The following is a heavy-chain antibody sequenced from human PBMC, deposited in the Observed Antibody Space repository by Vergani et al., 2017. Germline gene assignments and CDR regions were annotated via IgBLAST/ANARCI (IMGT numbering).Heavy chain of an antibody. V-gene: IGHV4-38-2*02. D-gene: IGHD3-10*01. J-gene: IGHJ5*02. CDR1: GYSISSGYY. Sequence: QVQLQESGPGLVKPSETLSLTCTVSGYSISSGYYWGWIRQPPGKGLEWIGSIYHSGSTSYNPSLKSRVTISVDTSKNQFSLKLRSVTAADTAVYYCAREGTDMVRGVIIIHWFDPWGQGTLVTVSS. CDR3: AREGTDMVRGVIIIHWFDP. CDR2: IYHSGST.